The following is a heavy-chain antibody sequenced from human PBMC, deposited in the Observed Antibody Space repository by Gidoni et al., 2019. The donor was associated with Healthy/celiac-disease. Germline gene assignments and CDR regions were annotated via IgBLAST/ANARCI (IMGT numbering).Heavy chain of an antibody. Sequence: QITLKESGPTLLKPPQTLTLTCTFSGFALSTSGVGVGWIRQPPGKALEWLALIYWNDDKRYSPSLKSRLTITKDTSKHQVVLTMTNMDPVDTATYYCAHILSNQLQGDYWGQGTLVTVSS. J-gene: IGHJ4*02. CDR3: AHILSNQLQGDY. D-gene: IGHD2-2*01. CDR1: GFALSTSGVG. CDR2: IYWNDDK. V-gene: IGHV2-5*01.